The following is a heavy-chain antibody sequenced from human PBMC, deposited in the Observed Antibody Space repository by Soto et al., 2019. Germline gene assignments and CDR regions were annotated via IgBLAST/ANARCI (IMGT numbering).Heavy chain of an antibody. Sequence: GGSLRLSCAASGFTFSSYAMSWVRQAPGKGLEWVSAISGSGGSTYYADSVKGRFTISRDNSKNTLYLQMNSLRAEDTAVYYCAKEGYAGITIFGVVIMTGMDVWGQGTTVTSP. CDR1: GFTFSSYA. D-gene: IGHD3-3*01. V-gene: IGHV3-23*01. CDR2: ISGSGGST. J-gene: IGHJ6*02. CDR3: AKEGYAGITIFGVVIMTGMDV.